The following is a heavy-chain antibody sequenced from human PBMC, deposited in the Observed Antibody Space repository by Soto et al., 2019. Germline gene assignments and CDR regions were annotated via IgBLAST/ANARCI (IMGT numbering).Heavy chain of an antibody. CDR1: GGSIPRSSYY. J-gene: IGHJ4*02. Sequence: SETLSLTCTVSGGSIPRSSYYWGWIRQPPGKGLEWIGSIYYSGSTYNNPSLKSRVTMSVDTSKNQFSLRLNSVTPEDTAVYYCARASEEYAIETFGFWGQGTLVTVSS. V-gene: IGHV4-39*01. CDR2: IYYSGST. CDR3: ARASEEYAIETFGF. D-gene: IGHD2-8*01.